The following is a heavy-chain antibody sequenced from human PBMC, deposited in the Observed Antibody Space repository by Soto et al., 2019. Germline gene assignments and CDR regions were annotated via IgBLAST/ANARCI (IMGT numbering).Heavy chain of an antibody. CDR3: AKYEGKYIHGYAAFMA. CDR2: ISATGAST. J-gene: IGHJ5*02. V-gene: IGHV3-23*01. Sequence: EVKLLESGGSLAQPGGSLRLSCAASGFSFSNYAMSWVRHAPGKGLECVSSISATGASTFYADSVKGRLTISRDNSKDTLYLEMKSLRVEDTAVYYCAKYEGKYIHGYAAFMAWGLGTLVTVS. CDR1: GFSFSNYA. D-gene: IGHD5-18*01.